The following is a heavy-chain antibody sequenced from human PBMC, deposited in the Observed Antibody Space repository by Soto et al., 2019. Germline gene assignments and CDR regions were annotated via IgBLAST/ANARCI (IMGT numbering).Heavy chain of an antibody. Sequence: ASVKVSCKASGGTFSSYTISWVRQAPGQGLEWMGRIIPILGIANYAQKFQGRVTITADKSTSTAYMELSSLRSEDTAVYYCARSKAAAGTRDVFDIWGQGTMVIVSS. CDR3: ARSKAAAGTRDVFDI. D-gene: IGHD6-13*01. V-gene: IGHV1-69*02. J-gene: IGHJ3*02. CDR2: IIPILGIA. CDR1: GGTFSSYT.